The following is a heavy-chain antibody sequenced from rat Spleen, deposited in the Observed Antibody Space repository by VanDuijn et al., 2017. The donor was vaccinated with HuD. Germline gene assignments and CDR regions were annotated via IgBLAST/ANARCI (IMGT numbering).Heavy chain of an antibody. D-gene: IGHD1-2*01. CDR2: ISYDGGST. J-gene: IGHJ2*01. Sequence: EVQLAESGGGLVQPGRSLKLSCAASGFTFSDYYMAWVRQAPTKGLGWVASISYDGGSTYYRDSVKGRFTITRDNAKSSLYLQMDSLRSEDTATYYCTTEEYYSSSPDYWGQGVMVTVSS. CDR3: TTEEYYSSSPDY. V-gene: IGHV5-20*01. CDR1: GFTFSDYY.